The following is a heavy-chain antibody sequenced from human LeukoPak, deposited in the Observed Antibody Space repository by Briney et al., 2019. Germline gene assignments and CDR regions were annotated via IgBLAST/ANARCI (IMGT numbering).Heavy chain of an antibody. CDR3: AKEGDSEEYSEY. J-gene: IGHJ4*02. D-gene: IGHD1-26*01. Sequence: GRSLRLSCAASGFTFSSYGMHWVRQAPGKGLEWVAVISYDGSNKYSADSVKGRFTISRDNSKNTLYLQMNSLRAEDTAVYYCAKEGDSEEYSEYWGQGTLVTVSS. CDR1: GFTFSSYG. V-gene: IGHV3-30*18. CDR2: ISYDGSNK.